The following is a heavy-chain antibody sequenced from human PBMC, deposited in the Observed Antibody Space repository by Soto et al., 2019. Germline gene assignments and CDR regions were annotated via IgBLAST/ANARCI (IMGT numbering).Heavy chain of an antibody. CDR2: ISSSSSYI. CDR1: GFTFSSCS. CDR3: ARDVLRYMDV. J-gene: IGHJ6*02. Sequence: GGSLRLSCAASGFTFSSCSMNWVRQAPGKGLEWVSSISSSSSYIYYADSVKGRFTISRDNAKNSLYLQMNSLRAEDTAVYYCARDVLRYMDVWGQGTTVTVSS. D-gene: IGHD2-8*01. V-gene: IGHV3-21*01.